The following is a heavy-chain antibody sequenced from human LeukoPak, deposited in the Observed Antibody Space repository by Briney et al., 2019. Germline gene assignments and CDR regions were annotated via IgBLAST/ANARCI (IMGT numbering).Heavy chain of an antibody. J-gene: IGHJ6*03. D-gene: IGHD3-10*01. Sequence: SETLSLTCIVSGGSISTYYWSWIRQPPGKGLEWIGYIYYSGSTNYNPSLKSRVTISVDTSKNQFSLKLSSVTAADTAVYYCARVYYGSGSYKEADYYYYMDVWGKGTTVTVSS. CDR1: GGSISTYY. CDR3: ARVYYGSGSYKEADYYYYMDV. CDR2: IYYSGST. V-gene: IGHV4-59*01.